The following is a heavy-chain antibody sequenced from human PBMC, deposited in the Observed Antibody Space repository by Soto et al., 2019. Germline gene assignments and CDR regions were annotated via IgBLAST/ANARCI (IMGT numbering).Heavy chain of an antibody. CDR1: GDSFNDYY. V-gene: IGHV1-2*04. D-gene: IGHD5-12*01. Sequence: QVQLVQSGAEVRKPGASVTVSCRSSGDSFNDYYIHWVRQAPGQGFEWMGWINPNGGVTKYAQKFQGWVSMTRDTSIRTVYMQLSRLRSDDTAVYYCARASAGATATLDYYYFHMDVWGTGTTVTVSS. CDR3: ARASAGATATLDYYYFHMDV. J-gene: IGHJ6*03. CDR2: INPNGGVT.